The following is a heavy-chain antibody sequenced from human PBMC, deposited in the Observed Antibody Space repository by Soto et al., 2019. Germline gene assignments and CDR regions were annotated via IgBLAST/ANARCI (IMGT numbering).Heavy chain of an antibody. D-gene: IGHD2-2*01. V-gene: IGHV3-64D*06. CDR2: ITSNGDNT. CDR1: GFSLSNFA. Sequence: GGSLRLSCSACGFSLSNFAMHWVRQAPGKGLEYVSGITSNGDNTYHADSVQGRFTISRDNSKSTLYLQMTSLRVEDPAVYYCVNGNQLLRYYLEYLGRGALVTVSS. CDR3: VNGNQLLRYYLEY. J-gene: IGHJ4*02.